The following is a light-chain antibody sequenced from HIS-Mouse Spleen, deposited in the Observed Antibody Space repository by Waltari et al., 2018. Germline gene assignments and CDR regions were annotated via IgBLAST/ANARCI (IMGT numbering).Light chain of an antibody. J-gene: IGLJ3*02. CDR3: AAWDDSLSGPWV. CDR2: RNN. CDR1: SSNIGSNY. V-gene: IGLV1-47*01. Sequence: QSVLTQPPSASGTPGQRVTISCSGSSSNIGSNYVYWYPQLPGTAPKLLIFRNNQRPPGIPARFSGSKSGTSASRAISGLRSEDEAEYYCAAWDDSLSGPWVFGGGTKLTVL.